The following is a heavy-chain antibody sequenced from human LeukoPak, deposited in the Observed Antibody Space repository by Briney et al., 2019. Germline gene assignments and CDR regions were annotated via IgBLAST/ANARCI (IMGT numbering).Heavy chain of an antibody. CDR3: ARVPHYSGYDENDY. V-gene: IGHV1-8*01. CDR1: GYTFTSYD. J-gene: IGHJ4*02. D-gene: IGHD5-12*01. Sequence: ASVTVSCKASGYTFTSYDINWVGQPTGQGLEGMGWMNPNSGNTGYAQKFQGRVTMARNTSISTAYMELSSLRSEDTAVYYCARVPHYSGYDENDYWGQGTLVTVSS. CDR2: MNPNSGNT.